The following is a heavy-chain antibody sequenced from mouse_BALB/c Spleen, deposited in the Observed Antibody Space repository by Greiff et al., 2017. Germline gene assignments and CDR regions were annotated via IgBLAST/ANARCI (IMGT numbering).Heavy chain of an antibody. CDR2: ISSGGSYT. D-gene: IGHD2-4*01. CDR3: ARGLIYYDYDYYAMDY. V-gene: IGHV5-6-4*01. CDR1: GFTFSSYT. J-gene: IGHJ4*01. Sequence: EVKLMESGGGLVKPGGSLKLSCAASGFTFSSYTMSWVRQTPEKRLEWVATISSGGSYTYYPDSVKGRFTISRDNAKNTLYLQMSSLKSEDTAMYYCARGLIYYDYDYYAMDYWGQGTSVTVSS.